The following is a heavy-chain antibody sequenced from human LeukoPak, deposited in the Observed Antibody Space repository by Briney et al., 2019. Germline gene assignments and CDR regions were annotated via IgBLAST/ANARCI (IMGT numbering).Heavy chain of an antibody. D-gene: IGHD3-22*01. Sequence: KVGESLKISCKGSGYSFTSNWIGWVRQMPGKGLEWMGIIYPGDSDTKYSPSFQGQVTISADKSIITAYLQWSSLKASDTAMYYCARYYYDSSGSESNAFDIWGQGTMVTVSS. CDR2: IYPGDSDT. V-gene: IGHV5-51*01. CDR3: ARYYYDSSGSESNAFDI. CDR1: GYSFTSNW. J-gene: IGHJ3*02.